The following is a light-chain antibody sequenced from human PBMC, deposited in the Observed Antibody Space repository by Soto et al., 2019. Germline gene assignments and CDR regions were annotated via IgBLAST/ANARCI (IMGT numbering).Light chain of an antibody. CDR1: QSVSSY. CDR2: GAS. Sequence: ELVLTQSPCTLSLSPGERATLSCRASQSVSSYLDWYQQKVGQAPRLLIYGASSRATGIPARFSGSGSGTDFTLTISRLEPEDFAVYYCQQYGNTPQTFGQGTKVDIK. J-gene: IGKJ1*01. V-gene: IGKV3-20*01. CDR3: QQYGNTPQT.